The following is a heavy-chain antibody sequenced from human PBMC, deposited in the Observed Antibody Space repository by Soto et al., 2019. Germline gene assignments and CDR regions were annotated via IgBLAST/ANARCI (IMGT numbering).Heavy chain of an antibody. CDR1: GGSISNHY. J-gene: IGHJ4*02. CDR3: TRANWYSEY. D-gene: IGHD7-27*01. V-gene: IGHV4-59*11. Sequence: QVQLQESGPGLVKPSETLSLTCTVSGGSISNHYWSWIRQPPGKGLEWIVYIYYNGNTNYNPPLKRRVTMSVDTSKNQISLKLSSVTAADTAVYYCTRANWYSEYWGQGTLVTVSS. CDR2: IYYNGNT.